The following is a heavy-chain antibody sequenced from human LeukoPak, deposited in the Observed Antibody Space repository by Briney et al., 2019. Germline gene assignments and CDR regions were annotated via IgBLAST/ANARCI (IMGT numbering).Heavy chain of an antibody. CDR3: ARDGPAAAGIFDY. D-gene: IGHD6-13*01. CDR2: THSSGNT. V-gene: IGHV4-59*12. Sequence: SETLSLTCTVSGGSIITYYWSWIRQPPGKGLEWIAFTHSSGNTGYNPSLKSRVTLSLDTSKNHFSLKVTSMTAADTAVYYCARDGPAAAGIFDYWGQGTLVTVSS. J-gene: IGHJ4*02. CDR1: GGSIITYY.